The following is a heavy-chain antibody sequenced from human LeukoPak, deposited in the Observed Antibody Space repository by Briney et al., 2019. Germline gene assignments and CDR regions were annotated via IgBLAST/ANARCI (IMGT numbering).Heavy chain of an antibody. CDR3: ARDRDQGYYYYMDV. J-gene: IGHJ6*03. CDR2: ISSSGSTI. Sequence: PGGSLRLSCAASGLTFSSYEMNWVRQAPGKGLEWVSYISSSGSTIYYADSVKGRFTISRDNAKNSLYLQMNSLRAEDTAVYYCARDRDQGYYYYMDVWGKGTTVTISS. D-gene: IGHD3-10*01. V-gene: IGHV3-48*03. CDR1: GLTFSSYE.